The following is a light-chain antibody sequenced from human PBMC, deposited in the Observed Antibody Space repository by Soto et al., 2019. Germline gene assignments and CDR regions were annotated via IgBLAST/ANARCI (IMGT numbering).Light chain of an antibody. V-gene: IGKV3-15*01. CDR3: QQYNNWPPWT. Sequence: EIVMTQSPATLSVSPGERATLSCRASQSVSSNLAWYQQKPGQAPRLIIYGASTRATGIPARFSGSGSGTEFTLTISSLQSEDCAVYYWQQYNNWPPWTFGQGTKVEIK. CDR2: GAS. J-gene: IGKJ1*01. CDR1: QSVSSN.